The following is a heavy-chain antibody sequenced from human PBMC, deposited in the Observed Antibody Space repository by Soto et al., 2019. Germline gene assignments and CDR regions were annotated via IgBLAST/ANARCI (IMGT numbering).Heavy chain of an antibody. V-gene: IGHV3-74*01. J-gene: IGHJ4*01. CDR2: INSDGIST. D-gene: IGHD3-22*01. CDR1: GFTFSNYW. CDR3: AREGDSSGYSFDY. Sequence: EVQLVESGGCLVQPGGSLRLSCAASGFTFSNYWMHWVRQAPGKGLVWVSRINSDGISTTYADSVKGRFIISRDNTKNTLCLQMNSLRAEDTAVYYCAREGDSSGYSFDYWGQGTLVTVSS.